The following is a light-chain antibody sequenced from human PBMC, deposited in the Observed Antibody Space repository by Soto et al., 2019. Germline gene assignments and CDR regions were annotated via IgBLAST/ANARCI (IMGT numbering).Light chain of an antibody. CDR2: RNN. Sequence: QSALTQPPSVSGAPGQRVTISCTGSSSNFGAGYDVHWYQQLPGTAPKLLIYRNNNRPSGVPDRFSGSKSGTSASLAITGLQADDEADYYCQSFDSSLRVVVFGGGTKLTVL. J-gene: IGLJ2*01. CDR3: QSFDSSLRVVV. V-gene: IGLV1-40*01. CDR1: SSNFGAGYD.